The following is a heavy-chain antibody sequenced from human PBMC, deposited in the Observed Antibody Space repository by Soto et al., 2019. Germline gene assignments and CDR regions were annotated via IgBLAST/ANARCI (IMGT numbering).Heavy chain of an antibody. J-gene: IGHJ3*02. V-gene: IGHV4-39*02. CDR1: GGSISSSSYY. D-gene: IGHD3-3*01. CDR3: ARDSPYDFWSGYSNAFDI. CDR2: IYYSGST. Sequence: PSEPLSLTCTVSGGSISSSSYYWGWIRQPPGKGLEWIGSIYYSGSTYYNPSLKSRVTISVDTSKNQFSLKLSSVTAADTAVYYCARDSPYDFWSGYSNAFDIWGQGTMVT.